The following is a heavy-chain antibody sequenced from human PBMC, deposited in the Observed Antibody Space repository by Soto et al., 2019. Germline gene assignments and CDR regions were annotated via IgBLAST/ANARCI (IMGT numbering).Heavy chain of an antibody. Sequence: GGSLRLSCAASGFTFSSYAMHWVRQAPGKGLEWVAVISYDGSNKYYADSVKGRFTISRDNYKNTLYLQMNSLRAEDTAVYYCARDLSGSSSFWGQGTLVTVSS. J-gene: IGHJ4*02. CDR2: ISYDGSNK. CDR1: GFTFSSYA. CDR3: ARDLSGSSSF. D-gene: IGHD6-6*01. V-gene: IGHV3-30-3*01.